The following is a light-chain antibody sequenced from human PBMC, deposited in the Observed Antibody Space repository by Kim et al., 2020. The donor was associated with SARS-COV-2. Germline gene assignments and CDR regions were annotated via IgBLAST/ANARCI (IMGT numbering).Light chain of an antibody. Sequence: QSITISCTGTSSDVGGYNYVSWYQQHPGKAPKLMIYDVSKRASGISNRFSGSKSGNTASLTISGLQAEDEADYYCSSYTSRSTVVFGGGTKLTVL. V-gene: IGLV2-14*04. CDR3: SSYTSRSTVV. CDR2: DVS. J-gene: IGLJ2*01. CDR1: SSDVGGYNY.